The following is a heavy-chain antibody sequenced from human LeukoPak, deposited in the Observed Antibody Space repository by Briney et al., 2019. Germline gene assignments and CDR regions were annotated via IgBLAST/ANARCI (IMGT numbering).Heavy chain of an antibody. CDR3: ATDRDNSDWQKRFNS. V-gene: IGHV3-7*01. D-gene: IGHD2-21*02. CDR1: GFTFSTYW. CDR2: INQDASEI. J-gene: IGHJ4*02. Sequence: GGSLRLSCAASGFTFSTYWMNWYRQAPGKGLEWVGNINQDASEINYVDSVRGRFTISRDNAKNSLHLQMNSLRAEDTAVYYCATDRDNSDWQKRFNSWGQGTLVTVSS.